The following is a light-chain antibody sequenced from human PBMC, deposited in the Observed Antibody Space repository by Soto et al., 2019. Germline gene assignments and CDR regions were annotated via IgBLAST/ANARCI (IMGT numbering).Light chain of an antibody. V-gene: IGKV3-15*01. CDR2: SAS. CDR1: QRIGNN. Sequence: EIVITQSPATLSVSLGERATLSCRASQRIGNNLAWYQQIPGQAPRLLIYSASTRASGIPARFSGSGSGTEFTLTISGLXSGDFAVYYCQQYNNWPPWTFGQGTKVDIK. CDR3: QQYNNWPPWT. J-gene: IGKJ1*01.